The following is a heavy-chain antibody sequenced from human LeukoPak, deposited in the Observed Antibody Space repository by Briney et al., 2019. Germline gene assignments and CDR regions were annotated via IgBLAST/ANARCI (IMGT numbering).Heavy chain of an antibody. CDR3: ARALVVADAFDI. V-gene: IGHV3-53*01. Sequence: PGGSLRLSCAASGFTVSSNYMSWVRQAPGKGLEWVSVIYSGGSTYYADSVKGRFTISRDNAKNSLYLQMNSLRAEDTAVYYCARALVVADAFDIWGQGTMVTVSS. CDR2: IYSGGST. D-gene: IGHD3-22*01. J-gene: IGHJ3*02. CDR1: GFTVSSNY.